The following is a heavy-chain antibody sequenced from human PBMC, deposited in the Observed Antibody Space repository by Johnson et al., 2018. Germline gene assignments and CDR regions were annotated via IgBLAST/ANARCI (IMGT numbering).Heavy chain of an antibody. D-gene: IGHD6-19*01. Sequence: VQLVESGGGVVQPGRSLRLSCAASGFRFNFYGMHWGRQAPGKGLEWVAAIWYDQSERLYSDSVQGRFTISRDNSRNTLYLEMNSLRADDTAVYFCAGDSKSYSSPGGNVMDVWGQGPTVIVS. J-gene: IGHJ6*02. CDR2: IWYDQSER. CDR3: AGDSKSYSSPGGNVMDV. V-gene: IGHV3-33*01. CDR1: GFRFNFYG.